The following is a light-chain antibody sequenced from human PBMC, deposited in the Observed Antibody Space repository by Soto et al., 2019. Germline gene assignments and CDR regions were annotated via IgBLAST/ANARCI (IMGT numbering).Light chain of an antibody. Sequence: EIVLTQSPGTLSLSPGERATPSCRASQSVSSSYLAWYQHKPDQDPRLLIYGASSSATGIPDRFSGSGSGTDFILTISRQAPEDFAVYYFQQYGSSPHTFGQGTKLEIK. CDR1: QSVSSSY. CDR2: GAS. CDR3: QQYGSSPHT. J-gene: IGKJ2*01. V-gene: IGKV3-20*01.